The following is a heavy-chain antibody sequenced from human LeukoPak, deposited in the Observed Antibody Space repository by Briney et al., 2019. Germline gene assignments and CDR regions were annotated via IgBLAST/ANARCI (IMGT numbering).Heavy chain of an antibody. CDR1: GYPFSIFD. J-gene: IGHJ4*02. V-gene: IGHV1-8*01. CDR3: ARVPRESNSH. D-gene: IGHD1-1*01. CDR2: MNLNCGHT. Sequence: ASVKVSCKASGYPFSIFDINWVRQATGQGLEWMGYMNLNCGHTVYAQKFQGSVTMPGDASISTAYMELSSLRFDDTAVYYCARVPRESNSHWGQGTLVTVSS.